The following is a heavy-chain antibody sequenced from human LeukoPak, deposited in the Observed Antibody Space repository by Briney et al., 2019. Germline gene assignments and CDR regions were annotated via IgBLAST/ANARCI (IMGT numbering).Heavy chain of an antibody. D-gene: IGHD2-15*01. CDR2: ISYDGSNK. Sequence: GGSLRLSCAASGFTFSSYAMHWVRQAPGKGLEWVAVISYDGSNKYYADSVKGRFTISRDNSKNTLYLQVNSLRAEDTAVYYCASDRDIVVVVADPATFDYWGQGTLVTVSS. V-gene: IGHV3-30*04. CDR3: ASDRDIVVVVADPATFDY. CDR1: GFTFSSYA. J-gene: IGHJ4*02.